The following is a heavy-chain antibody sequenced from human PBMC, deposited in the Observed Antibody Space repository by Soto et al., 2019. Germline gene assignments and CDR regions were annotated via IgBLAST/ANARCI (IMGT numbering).Heavy chain of an antibody. Sequence: EVQLVESGGGLVQPGGSLRLSCAASGFTFSSYWMSWVRQAPGKGLEWVANIKQDGSEKYYVDSVKGRFTISRDNAKNSLYLQMNSLRAEDTAVYYCARVPITMVRGVIITWFDPWGKGNLVTVSS. CDR3: ARVPITMVRGVIITWFDP. CDR2: IKQDGSEK. J-gene: IGHJ5*02. V-gene: IGHV3-7*01. D-gene: IGHD3-10*01. CDR1: GFTFSSYW.